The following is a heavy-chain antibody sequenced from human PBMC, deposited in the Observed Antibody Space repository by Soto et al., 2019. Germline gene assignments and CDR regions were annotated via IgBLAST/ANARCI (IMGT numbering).Heavy chain of an antibody. J-gene: IGHJ4*02. CDR3: ARVGMAVAGFYAFDY. D-gene: IGHD6-19*01. CDR1: GFTFSSYS. V-gene: IGHV3-48*02. CDR2: ISSSSSTI. Sequence: GGSLRLSCAASGFTFSSYSMNWVRQAPGKGLEWVSYISSSSSTIYYADSVKGRFTISRDNAKNSLYLQMNSLRDEDAAVYYCARVGMAVAGFYAFDYWGQGTLVTVSS.